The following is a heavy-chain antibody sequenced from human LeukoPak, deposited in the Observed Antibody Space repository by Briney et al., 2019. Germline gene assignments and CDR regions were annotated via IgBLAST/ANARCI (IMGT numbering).Heavy chain of an antibody. CDR1: GGSLSTHH. D-gene: IGHD3-22*01. J-gene: IGHJ4*02. CDR2: ISDSGST. V-gene: IGHV4-59*11. Sequence: SETPSLTCVVSGGSLSTHHWSWIRQSPGRGLEWIGYISDSGSTNYNPSLKSRVTISVDTSKNQFSLMLCSVTAADTAVYYCARGYDSSAYYPFNYWGQGTLVTVSS. CDR3: ARGYDSSAYYPFNY.